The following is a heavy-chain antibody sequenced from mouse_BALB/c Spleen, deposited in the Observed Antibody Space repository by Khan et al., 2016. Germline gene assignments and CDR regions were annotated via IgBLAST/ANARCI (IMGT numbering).Heavy chain of an antibody. CDR3: ARTGTYAMDY. CDR2: INPSTGYT. CDR1: GYTFTSYW. D-gene: IGHD4-1*01. Sequence: QVRLQQSGAELAKPGASVKMSCKASGYTFTSYWMHWVKQRPGQGLEWIGYINPSTGYTEYNQKFKDKATLTADKSSSTAYMQLSSLTSEDSAVYDCARTGTYAMDYWGQGTSVTVSS. J-gene: IGHJ4*01. V-gene: IGHV1-7*01.